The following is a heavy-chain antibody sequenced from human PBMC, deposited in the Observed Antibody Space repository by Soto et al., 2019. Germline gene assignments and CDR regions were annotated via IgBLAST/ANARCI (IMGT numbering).Heavy chain of an antibody. V-gene: IGHV3-23*01. Sequence: EVQLLESGGGLVQPGGSLRLSCAASGFTFISYAMSWVRQAPGKGLEWVSAISGSGGSTYYADSVKGRFTISRDNAKNTRYLQMNSRIAEATAVYDGAKDGDDYSNDAYYYYYGMDVWGQGTTVTVAS. CDR1: GFTFISYA. CDR2: ISGSGGST. D-gene: IGHD4-4*01. J-gene: IGHJ6*02. CDR3: AKDGDDYSNDAYYYYYGMDV.